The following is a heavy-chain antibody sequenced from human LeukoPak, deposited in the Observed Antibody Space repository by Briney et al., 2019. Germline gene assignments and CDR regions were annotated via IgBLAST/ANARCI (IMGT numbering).Heavy chain of an antibody. Sequence: VSVKVSCKAYVFTFSNSDINWVRQAPGQGLEWMGWINTNNGHTNFQPKFQGRVTLTSDTSTTTVYMEMRSLTLDDTGMYYCVRGSRISAELLWGQGTLVTVSS. CDR1: VFTFSNSD. CDR3: VRGSRISAELL. CDR2: INTNNGHT. V-gene: IGHV1-18*01. J-gene: IGHJ4*02. D-gene: IGHD3-10*01.